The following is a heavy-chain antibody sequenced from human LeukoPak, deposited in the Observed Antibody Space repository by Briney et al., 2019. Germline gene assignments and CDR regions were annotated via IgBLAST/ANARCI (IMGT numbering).Heavy chain of an antibody. CDR2: IYSGGST. CDR1: GFTVSSNY. J-gene: IGHJ4*02. D-gene: IGHD1-26*01. Sequence: GGSLRLSCAASGFTVSSNYMSWVRQAPGKGLEWVSVIYSGGSTYYADSVKGRFTISRDNSKNTLYLQMNSLRAEDTAVYYCAKGGGSYQFHFDYWGQGTLVTVSS. CDR3: AKGGGSYQFHFDY. V-gene: IGHV3-53*01.